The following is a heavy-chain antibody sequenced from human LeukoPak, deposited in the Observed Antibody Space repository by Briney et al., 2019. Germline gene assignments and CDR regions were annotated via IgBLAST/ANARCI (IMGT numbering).Heavy chain of an antibody. CDR3: ASLGKLGYYFDY. Sequence: PSETLSLTCTVSNGSISSSSYYWGWVRQPPGKGLERIGTIYYSGRTYYNPSLESRLTISVDTSKNQFSLNLSSVTAADTAVYYCASLGKLGYYFDYWGQGTLVTVSS. CDR2: IYYSGRT. J-gene: IGHJ4*02. V-gene: IGHV4-39*01. D-gene: IGHD3-16*01. CDR1: NGSISSSSYY.